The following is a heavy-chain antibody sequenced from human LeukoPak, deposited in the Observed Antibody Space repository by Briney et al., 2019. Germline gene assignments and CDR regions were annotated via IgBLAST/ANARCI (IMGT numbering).Heavy chain of an antibody. CDR2: IYYSGSS. V-gene: IGHV4-39*07. CDR1: GGPINSGDYY. CDR3: ARSPHIWFAERGWFDP. Sequence: SETLSLTCTVSGGPINSGDYYWVWIRQPPGKGLEWLGSIYYSGSSSYNPSLKSRVTMTVDTSKSQFSLKLTSVTAADTAFYFCARSPHIWFAERGWFDPWGQGTLVTVSS. D-gene: IGHD3-10*01. J-gene: IGHJ5*02.